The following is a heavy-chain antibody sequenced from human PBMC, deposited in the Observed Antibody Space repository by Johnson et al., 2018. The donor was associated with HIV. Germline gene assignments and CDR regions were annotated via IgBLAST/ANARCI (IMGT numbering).Heavy chain of an antibody. V-gene: IGHV3-9*01. CDR1: GFTFDDYA. D-gene: IGHD6-19*01. J-gene: IGHJ3*02. CDR3: AREARSERSAVAVSDAFDI. Sequence: VQLVESGGGLVQPGRSLRLSCAASGFTFDDYAMHWVRQAPGKGLEWVSGISWNSGSIGYADSVKGRFTISRDNAKNSLYLQMNSLRAEDTAVYYCAREARSERSAVAVSDAFDIWGQGTMVTVSS. CDR2: ISWNSGSI.